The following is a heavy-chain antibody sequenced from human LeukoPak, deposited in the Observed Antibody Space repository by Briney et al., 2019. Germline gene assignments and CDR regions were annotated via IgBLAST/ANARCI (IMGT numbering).Heavy chain of an antibody. J-gene: IGHJ4*02. CDR3: ASAKRLGCSSTSCFFDY. D-gene: IGHD2-2*01. Sequence: GGSLRLSCAASGFTFSSYSMNWVRQAPGKGLEWVSSISSSSSYIYYADSVKGRFTISRDNAKNSLYLQMNSLRAEDTAEYYCASAKRLGCSSTSCFFDYWGQGTLVTVSS. V-gene: IGHV3-21*01. CDR2: ISSSSSYI. CDR1: GFTFSSYS.